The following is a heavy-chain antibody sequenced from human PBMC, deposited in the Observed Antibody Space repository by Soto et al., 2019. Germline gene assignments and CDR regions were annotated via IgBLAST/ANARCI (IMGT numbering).Heavy chain of an antibody. CDR1: DFTFIDSG. CDR2: IRSKAKNYAT. D-gene: IGHD2-2*01. CDR3: TRLPSDIAIVKAFAL. V-gene: IGHV3-73*01. J-gene: IGHJ3*01. Sequence: GGSLRLSCAASDFTFIDSGIHWVRQASGKGLEGVGGIRSKAKNYATAYAESVKGRFTISRDDSENTAYLQMNSLKTEDAAVYYCTRLPSDIAIVKAFALWGQGTMVTVSS.